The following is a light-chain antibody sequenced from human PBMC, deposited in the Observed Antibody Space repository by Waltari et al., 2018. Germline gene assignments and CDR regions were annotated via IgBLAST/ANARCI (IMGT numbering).Light chain of an antibody. Sequence: QSALTQPASVSGSPGQSIPISRTGTSRDVGGYNFVSRYQQHPGQAPNLIIYEVTNRPSGVSNRFSGSKSGNTASLTISGLQAEDEADYYCNSYASSTTQVFGTGTKVVVL. CDR2: EVT. J-gene: IGLJ1*01. CDR3: NSYASSTTQV. V-gene: IGLV2-14*01. CDR1: SRDVGGYNF.